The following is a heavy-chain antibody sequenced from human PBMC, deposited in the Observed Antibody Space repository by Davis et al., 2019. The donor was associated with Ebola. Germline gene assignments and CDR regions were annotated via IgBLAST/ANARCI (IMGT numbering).Heavy chain of an antibody. CDR1: GYTFTSYA. CDR2: INAGNGNT. CDR3: ASRAYCSGGSCYSKNFDY. J-gene: IGHJ4*02. V-gene: IGHV1-3*01. Sequence: ASVQVSCKASGYTFTSYAMHWVRQAPGQRLEWMGWINAGNGNTKYSQKFQGRVTITRDTSASTAYMELSSLRSEDTAVYYCASRAYCSGGSCYSKNFDYWGQGTLVTVSS. D-gene: IGHD2-15*01.